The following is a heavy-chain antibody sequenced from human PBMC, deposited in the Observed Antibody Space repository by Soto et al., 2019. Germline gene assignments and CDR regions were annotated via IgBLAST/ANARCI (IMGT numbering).Heavy chain of an antibody. CDR2: IFDSGNT. V-gene: IGHV4-59*08. Sequence: SETLSLTCTVSGGSINSYCWSWIRQPPWKGLEWIAYIFDSGNTNYNPSLKSRVTMSVDTSKNQFSLKLTSVTAADTAVYYCARHRRTTVAKFYFDYWGQGALGTVSS. CDR3: ARHRRTTVAKFYFDY. CDR1: GGSINSYC. D-gene: IGHD4-4*01. J-gene: IGHJ4*02.